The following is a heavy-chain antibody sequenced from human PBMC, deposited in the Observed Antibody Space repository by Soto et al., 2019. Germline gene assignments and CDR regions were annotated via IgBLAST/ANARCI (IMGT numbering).Heavy chain of an antibody. D-gene: IGHD4-17*01. CDR2: IYWDDDK. Sequence: QITLKESGPTLVKPTQTLTLTCTFSGFSLSTSGVGVGWIRQPPGKALEWLAVIYWDDDKRYSPSLKSRLTITKDTPKNQVVLIMTNMDPVDTATYYCAHSYGDSFDYWGQGTLVTVSS. CDR1: GFSLSTSGVG. CDR3: AHSYGDSFDY. J-gene: IGHJ4*02. V-gene: IGHV2-5*02.